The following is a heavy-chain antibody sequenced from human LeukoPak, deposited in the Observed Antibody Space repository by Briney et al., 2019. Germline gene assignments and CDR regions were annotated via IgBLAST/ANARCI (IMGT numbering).Heavy chain of an antibody. Sequence: GGSLRLSCAASGFTFSSYWMHWVRQAPGKGLVWVSRINPDGSSAIYADSVKGRFTISRDDAKSTLYLQMNSLGAEDTAVYYCTRDRAYDSDYWGQGTLVTVSS. CDR3: TRDRAYDSDY. D-gene: IGHD5-12*01. CDR1: GFTFSSYW. V-gene: IGHV3-74*01. CDR2: INPDGSSA. J-gene: IGHJ4*02.